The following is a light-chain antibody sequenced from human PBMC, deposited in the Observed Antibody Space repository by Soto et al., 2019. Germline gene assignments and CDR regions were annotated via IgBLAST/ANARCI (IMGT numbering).Light chain of an antibody. Sequence: AIQMTQSPSSLSASVGDTVTITCRASQGIRNDLGWYQQKPGKAPNLLIYAASSLQNGVPSRFNGSGSGTEFTLTISSLQPDDFATYYCQQYNDFSPLSFGQGTKVDIK. CDR3: QQYNDFSPLS. J-gene: IGKJ2*01. CDR2: AAS. CDR1: QGIRND. V-gene: IGKV1-6*01.